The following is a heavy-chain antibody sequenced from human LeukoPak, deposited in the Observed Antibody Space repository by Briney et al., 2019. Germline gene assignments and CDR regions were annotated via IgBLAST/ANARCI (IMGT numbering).Heavy chain of an antibody. J-gene: IGHJ6*02. Sequence: SETLSLTCTVSGGSISSGGYYWIWIRQHPGKGLEWIGYIYYSGSTYYNPSLKSRVTISVDTSKNQFSLKLSSVTAADTALCYCARRIQYYGMDVWRQGTTVTVSS. CDR3: ARRIQYYGMDV. CDR2: IYYSGST. D-gene: IGHD2-15*01. CDR1: GGSISSGGYY. V-gene: IGHV4-31*03.